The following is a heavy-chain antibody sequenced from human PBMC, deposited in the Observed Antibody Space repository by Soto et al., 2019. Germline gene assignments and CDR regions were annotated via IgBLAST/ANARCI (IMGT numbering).Heavy chain of an antibody. CDR1: GFKVSDYY. CDR3: ARVEDVFLYYYMDV. Sequence: QAQLVESGGGLVKPGGSLTLSCAVSGFKVSDYYMSWIRQAPGKGLDWVSMISRSGNTIHYADSVKGRFTISKDNAKNSLSPQMTSLSAEDTAVYYCARVEDVFLYYYMDVWGKGTTVTVS. V-gene: IGHV3-11*01. D-gene: IGHD1-1*01. CDR2: ISRSGNTI. J-gene: IGHJ6*03.